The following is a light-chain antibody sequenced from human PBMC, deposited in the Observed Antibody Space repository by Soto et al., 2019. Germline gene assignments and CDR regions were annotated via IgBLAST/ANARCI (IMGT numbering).Light chain of an antibody. CDR2: GAS. Sequence: IVMTQSPTTMYLSPGERGSLSFRARQSIGLAIAWYQHKPGQAPRLLIYGASTRATGIPVRFSGSASGTEFTLTISRLEPEDFAVYYCQQYGSSPWTFGQGTKVDI. J-gene: IGKJ1*01. V-gene: IGKV3-20*01. CDR3: QQYGSSPWT. CDR1: QSIGLA.